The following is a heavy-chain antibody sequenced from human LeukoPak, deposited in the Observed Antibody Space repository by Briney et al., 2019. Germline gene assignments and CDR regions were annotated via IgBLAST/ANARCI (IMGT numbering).Heavy chain of an antibody. Sequence: SETLSLTCTVSGVSISSYYWSWLRQPPGKGLEWIGYIYYSGMTNYNPSLKSRVTISLDTSKTQFSLKLSSVTAADTAVYYCASADYDDYYIDFWGQGTLVTVSS. CDR1: GVSISSYY. CDR3: ASADYDDYYIDF. V-gene: IGHV4-59*01. J-gene: IGHJ4*02. CDR2: IYYSGMT. D-gene: IGHD4-17*01.